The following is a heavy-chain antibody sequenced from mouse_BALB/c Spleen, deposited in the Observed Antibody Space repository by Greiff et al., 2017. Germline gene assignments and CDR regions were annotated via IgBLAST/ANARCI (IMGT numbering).Heavy chain of an antibody. CDR1: GYSFTSYY. CDR2: IDPFNGGT. V-gene: IGHV1S135*01. CDR3: ARSSYYYGSRHWYFDV. J-gene: IGHJ1*01. Sequence: EVKLQESGPELMKPGASVKISCKASGYSFTSYYMHWVKQSHGKSLEWIGYIDPFNGGTSYNQKFKGKATLTVDKSSSTAYMHLSSLTSEDSAVYYCARSSYYYGSRHWYFDVWGAGTTVTVSS. D-gene: IGHD1-1*01.